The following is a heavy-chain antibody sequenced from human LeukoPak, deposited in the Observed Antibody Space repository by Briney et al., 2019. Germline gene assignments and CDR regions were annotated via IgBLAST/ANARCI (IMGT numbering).Heavy chain of an antibody. J-gene: IGHJ4*02. V-gene: IGHV4-39*01. CDR2: IYYSVST. CDR3: ATFYCSGGRCCFDY. D-gene: IGHD2-15*01. Sequence: SETLSLTCTVSGGSISSSSYYWGWIRQPPGQGLEWIGSIYYSVSTYYNPSLKSRVTISVDTSKNQFSLKLNSVTAADTAVYYCATFYCSGGRCCFDYWGQGTLVTVSS. CDR1: GGSISSSSYY.